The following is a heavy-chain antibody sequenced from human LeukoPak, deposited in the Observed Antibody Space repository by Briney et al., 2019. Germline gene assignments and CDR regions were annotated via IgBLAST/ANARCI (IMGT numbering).Heavy chain of an antibody. D-gene: IGHD3-10*01. V-gene: IGHV3-33*01. CDR1: GFTFSNYD. Sequence: GGSLRLSCAASGFTFSNYDMHWVRQAPGKGLEWVAVIFYDGSNKYSADSVKGRFTISRDNSKNTLYLQMNSLRAEDTAVYYCARALLPNYYFDYWGQGTLVTVSS. CDR3: ARALLPNYYFDY. J-gene: IGHJ4*02. CDR2: IFYDGSNK.